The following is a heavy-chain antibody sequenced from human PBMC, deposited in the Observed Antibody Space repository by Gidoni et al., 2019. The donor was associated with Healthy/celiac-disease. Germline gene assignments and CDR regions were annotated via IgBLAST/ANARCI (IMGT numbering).Heavy chain of an antibody. Sequence: QVQLVQSGAAVTKPGASVTVSCTASGYTFTSYAMHWVRQAPGHRLEWMGWINAGNGNTKDSQKFHGRVTITRDKSASTAYMELSSLRSEDTAVYYCARINGSGWYTGDYWGQGTLVTVSS. CDR1: GYTFTSYA. CDR2: INAGNGNT. CDR3: ARINGSGWYTGDY. J-gene: IGHJ4*02. V-gene: IGHV1-3*01. D-gene: IGHD6-19*01.